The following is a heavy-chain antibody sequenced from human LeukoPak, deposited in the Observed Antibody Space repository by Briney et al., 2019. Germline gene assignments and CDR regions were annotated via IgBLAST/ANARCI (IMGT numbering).Heavy chain of an antibody. CDR1: GFTFRNHW. J-gene: IGHJ4*02. Sequence: GGSLRLSCAASGFTFRNHWMHWVRQVPGKGLEWIAYIGIDSGNTKYADSVRGRFTISADKTKNSLYLQMNSLRVDDTAVYYCARDHNYAFDNWGQGTLVSVAS. V-gene: IGHV3-48*01. CDR2: IGIDSGNT. D-gene: IGHD1-1*01. CDR3: ARDHNYAFDN.